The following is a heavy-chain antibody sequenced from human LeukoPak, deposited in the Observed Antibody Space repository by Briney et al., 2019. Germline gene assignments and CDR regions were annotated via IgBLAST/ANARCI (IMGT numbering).Heavy chain of an antibody. Sequence: GGSLRLSCAAPGFTFSSYAMHWVRQAPGKGLEWVAVISSDGSNKYYADSVKGRFTISRDNSKNTLYLQMNSLRAEDTAVYYCARDHAVYYYGSGSYSALWGQGTLVTVSS. CDR1: GFTFSSYA. CDR2: ISSDGSNK. CDR3: ARDHAVYYYGSGSYSAL. V-gene: IGHV3-30*04. D-gene: IGHD3-10*01. J-gene: IGHJ1*01.